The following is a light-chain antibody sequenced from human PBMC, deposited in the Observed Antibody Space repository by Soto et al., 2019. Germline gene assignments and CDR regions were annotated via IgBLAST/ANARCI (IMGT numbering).Light chain of an antibody. V-gene: IGKV3-20*01. CDR3: QQYRTSAQM. Sequence: EIVLTQSPGTLSLSPGESATLSCRASQTVGSDYLAWYQQRPGQAPRLLIYGASSRATGIPDRFSGSGSGTDFTLTISRLEPEDFALYYCQQYRTSAQMFGQGTKVEIK. J-gene: IGKJ1*01. CDR1: QTVGSDY. CDR2: GAS.